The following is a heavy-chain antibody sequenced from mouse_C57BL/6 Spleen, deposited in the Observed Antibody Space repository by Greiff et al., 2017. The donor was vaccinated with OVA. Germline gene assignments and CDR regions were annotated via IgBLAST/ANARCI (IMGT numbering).Heavy chain of an antibody. CDR2: IHPNSGST. D-gene: IGHD4-1*01. Sequence: QVQLQQPGAELVKPGASVKLSCKASGYTFTSYWMHWVKQRPGQGLEWIGMIHPNSGSTNYNEKFKSKATLTVDKSSSTAYMHLRGLTAEDSPVYYCTRESNWDSWLAYWGQGTLVTVSA. V-gene: IGHV1-64*01. CDR3: TRESNWDSWLAY. J-gene: IGHJ3*01. CDR1: GYTFTSYW.